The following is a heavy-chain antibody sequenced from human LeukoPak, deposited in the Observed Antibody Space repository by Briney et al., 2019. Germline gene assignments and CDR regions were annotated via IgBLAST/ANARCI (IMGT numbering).Heavy chain of an antibody. CDR2: ISSGGTSI. CDR3: ARWSVGYDY. CDR1: GLAFSSYY. Sequence: PGGSLRLSCAASGLAFSSYYMGWVRQAPGRGLECVSYISSGGTSIDCADSVKGRFPISRDNAKHSVYLQMNSLRAQDTAVYYCARWSVGYDYWGRGTLVTVSS. J-gene: IGHJ4*02. D-gene: IGHD3-3*01. V-gene: IGHV3-11*01.